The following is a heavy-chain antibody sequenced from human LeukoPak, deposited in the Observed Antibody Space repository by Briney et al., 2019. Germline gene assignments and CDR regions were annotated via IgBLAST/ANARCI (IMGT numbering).Heavy chain of an antibody. CDR3: ARIVGASDY. J-gene: IGHJ4*02. Sequence: SETLSLTCTVSGGSISSSSYYWGWIRQPPGKGLEWIGSIYYSGRTYYNPSLKSRVTISVDTSKNQFSLKLSCVTAADTAVYYCARIVGASDYWGQGTLVTVSS. CDR1: GGSISSSSYY. CDR2: IYYSGRT. V-gene: IGHV4-39*01. D-gene: IGHD1-26*01.